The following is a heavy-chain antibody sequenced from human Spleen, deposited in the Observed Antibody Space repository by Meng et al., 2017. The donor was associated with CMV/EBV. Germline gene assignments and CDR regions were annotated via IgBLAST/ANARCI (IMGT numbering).Heavy chain of an antibody. Sequence: GESLKISCAASGFPFSSYAMNWVRQAPGKGLEWVSFITTRSTYIYYADSVKGRFTISRDNAKNSLSLQMNSLRAEDTAAYYCGRDMDVWGQGTTVTVSS. CDR1: GFPFSSYA. J-gene: IGHJ6*02. CDR2: ITTRSTYI. CDR3: GRDMDV. V-gene: IGHV3-21*01.